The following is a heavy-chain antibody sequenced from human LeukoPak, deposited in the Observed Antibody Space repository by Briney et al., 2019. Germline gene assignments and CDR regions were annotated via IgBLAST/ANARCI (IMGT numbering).Heavy chain of an antibody. J-gene: IGHJ3*02. CDR3: ARDLGTNDAFDI. V-gene: IGHV3-64*01. D-gene: IGHD7-27*01. Sequence: PGGSLRLSCAASGFTFSSYAMHWVRQAPGKGLEYVSAISSNGGSTYYANSVKGRFTISRDNSKNTVYLQMNSLRAEDTAVYYCARDLGTNDAFDIWGQGTMLTVSS. CDR2: ISSNGGST. CDR1: GFTFSSYA.